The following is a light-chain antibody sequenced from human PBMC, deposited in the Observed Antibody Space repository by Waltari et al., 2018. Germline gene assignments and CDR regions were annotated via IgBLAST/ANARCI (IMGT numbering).Light chain of an antibody. CDR1: QTVKSTY. CDR2: GGS. J-gene: IGKJ1*01. CDR3: QQYDGSPKT. V-gene: IGKV3-20*01. Sequence: DIVLTQSPGTLSLSPGERASLPCRASQTVKSTYLAWYQQKPGQAPRLLIFGGSNRAAGTPARFSASGSGRDFSLTISRLEPEDCAIYYCQQYDGSPKTFGQGTKVEIK.